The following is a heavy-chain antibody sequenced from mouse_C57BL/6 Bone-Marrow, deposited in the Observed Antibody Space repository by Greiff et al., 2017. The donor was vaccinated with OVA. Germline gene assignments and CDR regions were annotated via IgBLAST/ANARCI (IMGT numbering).Heavy chain of an antibody. V-gene: IGHV14-4*01. Sequence: EVKLRESGAELVRPGASVKLSCTASGFNIKDDYMHWVKQRPEQGLEWIGWIDPENGDTEYASKFQGKATITADTSSNTAYLQLSSLTSEDTAVYYCTSYYSNFYWYFDVWGTGTTVTVSS. CDR1: GFNIKDDY. D-gene: IGHD2-5*01. CDR2: IDPENGDT. J-gene: IGHJ1*03. CDR3: TSYYSNFYWYFDV.